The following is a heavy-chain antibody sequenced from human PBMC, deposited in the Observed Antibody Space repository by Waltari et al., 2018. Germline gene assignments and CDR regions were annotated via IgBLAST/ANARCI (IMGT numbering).Heavy chain of an antibody. D-gene: IGHD2-2*01. CDR1: GSTFNGYD. Sequence: QVQLVQSGAEVKKPGASVKVSCKASGSTFNGYDMHWLRHSPGQGLEWMGWINPNSGGTNYAQKFQGRVTMTRDTSISTAYMELSRLRSDDTAVYYCAREVGCSSTSCHYGMDVWGQGTTVTVSS. CDR3: AREVGCSSTSCHYGMDV. J-gene: IGHJ6*02. CDR2: INPNSGGT. V-gene: IGHV1-2*02.